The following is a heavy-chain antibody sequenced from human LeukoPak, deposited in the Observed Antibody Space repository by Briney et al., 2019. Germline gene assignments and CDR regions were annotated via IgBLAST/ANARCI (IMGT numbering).Heavy chain of an antibody. CDR3: ARDRKREQQLATSNWFDP. J-gene: IGHJ5*02. CDR1: GFTFSSNG. V-gene: IGHV3-33*01. CDR2: IWYDGSNK. D-gene: IGHD6-13*01. Sequence: GGSLRLSCVASGFTFSSNGMHWVRQAPGKGLEWVAVIWYDGSNKYYADSVKGRFTISRDNSKNTLYLQMNSLRAEDTAVYYCARDRKREQQLATSNWFDPWGQGTLVTVSS.